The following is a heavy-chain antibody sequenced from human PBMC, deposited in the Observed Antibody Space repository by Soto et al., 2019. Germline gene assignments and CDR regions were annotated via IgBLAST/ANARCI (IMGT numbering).Heavy chain of an antibody. V-gene: IGHV3-21*01. J-gene: IGHJ4*02. D-gene: IGHD6-6*01. Sequence: PGGSLRLSCAASGFTFSSYSMNWVRQAPGKGLEWVSSISSSSSYIYYADSVKGRFTISRDNAKNSLYLQMNSLRAEDTAVYYCARALPPLLAEYSSSSVGSHDFDYWGQGTLVTVSS. CDR2: ISSSSSYI. CDR1: GFTFSSYS. CDR3: ARALPPLLAEYSSSSVGSHDFDY.